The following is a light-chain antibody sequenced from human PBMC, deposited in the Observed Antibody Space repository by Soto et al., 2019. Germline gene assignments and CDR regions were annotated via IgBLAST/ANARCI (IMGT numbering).Light chain of an antibody. J-gene: IGKJ4*01. CDR1: ESLAYSDGNTY. Sequence: DVVMTQSPLSLPVTLGQPASISCRSSESLAYSDGNTYLNWFQQRPGQSPRRLIYHVSKRDSGVPERFSGGGSDTDFTLKISRVEAEDVGFYSCMQGTPCPPLFGAGTKGEIK. V-gene: IGKV2-30*01. CDR3: MQGTPCPPL. CDR2: HVS.